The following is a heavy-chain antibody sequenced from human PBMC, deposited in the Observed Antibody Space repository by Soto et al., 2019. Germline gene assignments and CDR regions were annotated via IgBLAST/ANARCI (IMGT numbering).Heavy chain of an antibody. CDR2: ISAYNGNT. D-gene: IGHD2-2*01. Sequence: GASVKVSCKDSGYTFTSYGISWVRQAPGQGLEWMGWISAYNGNTNYAQKLQGRVTMTTDTSTSTAYMELRSLRSDDTAVYYCARDFSSTSGYSNRFDPYGQGTLVTVSS. J-gene: IGHJ5*02. CDR3: ARDFSSTSGYSNRFDP. V-gene: IGHV1-18*01. CDR1: GYTFTSYG.